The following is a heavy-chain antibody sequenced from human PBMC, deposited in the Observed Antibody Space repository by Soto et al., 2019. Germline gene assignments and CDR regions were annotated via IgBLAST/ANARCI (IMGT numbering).Heavy chain of an antibody. CDR2: IIPIFGTA. Sequence: SVKVSCKASGGTFSSDAISWVRQAPGQGLEWMGGIIPIFGTANYAQKFQGRVTITADESTSTAYMELSSLRSEDTAVYYCATRYDSSGYLFDYWGQGTLVTVSS. D-gene: IGHD3-22*01. J-gene: IGHJ4*02. CDR1: GGTFSSDA. CDR3: ATRYDSSGYLFDY. V-gene: IGHV1-69*13.